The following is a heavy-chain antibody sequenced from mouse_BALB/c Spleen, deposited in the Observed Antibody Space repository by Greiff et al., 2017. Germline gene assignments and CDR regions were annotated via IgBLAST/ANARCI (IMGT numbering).Heavy chain of an antibody. J-gene: IGHJ2*01. D-gene: IGHD2-1*01. CDR2: ISNLAYSI. Sequence: EVMLVESGGGLVQPGGSRKLSCAASGFTFSDYGMAWVRQAPGKGPEWVAFISNLAYSIYYADTVTGRFTISRENAKNTLYLEMSSLRSEDTAMYYCARGGYGNGYYFDYWGQGTTLTVSS. V-gene: IGHV5-15*02. CDR1: GFTFSDYG. CDR3: ARGGYGNGYYFDY.